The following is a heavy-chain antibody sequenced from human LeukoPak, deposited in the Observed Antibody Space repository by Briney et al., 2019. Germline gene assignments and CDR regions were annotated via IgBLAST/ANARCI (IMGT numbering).Heavy chain of an antibody. CDR2: IYTSGST. V-gene: IGHV4-4*07. D-gene: IGHD5-18*01. Sequence: SETLSLTCTVSGGSISSYYWSWIRQPAGKGLEWIGRIYTSGSTNYNPSLKSRVTISVDTSKNQFSLKLSSVTAADTAVYYCARDRAYSYGHTYYYYMDVWGKGTTVTVSS. CDR1: GGSISSYY. CDR3: ARDRAYSYGHTYYYYMDV. J-gene: IGHJ6*03.